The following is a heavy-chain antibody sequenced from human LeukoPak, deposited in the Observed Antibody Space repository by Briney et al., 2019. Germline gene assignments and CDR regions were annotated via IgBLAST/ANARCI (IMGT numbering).Heavy chain of an antibody. V-gene: IGHV3-74*01. D-gene: IGHD2-15*01. CDR3: ARGSPDY. CDR1: GFTFSTSW. CDR2: INSDGSSA. Sequence: PGGSLRLSCAASGFTFSTSWMHWARQAPGKGLVWDSRINSDGSSASYADSVQGRFTISRDNAKNTLYLQMNSLRTEDTAVYYCARGSPDYWGLGTLVTVSS. J-gene: IGHJ4*02.